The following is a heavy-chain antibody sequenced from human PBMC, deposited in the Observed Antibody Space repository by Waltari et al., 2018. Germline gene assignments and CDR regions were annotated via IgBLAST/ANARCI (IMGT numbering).Heavy chain of an antibody. CDR3: ARDGHGVGSDWYGVDWYFDL. CDR2: IYYSGSS. D-gene: IGHD6-19*01. CDR1: GGSINNYY. J-gene: IGHJ2*01. Sequence: QVQLQESGPGLVKPSETLSLTCTVSGGSINNYYWSWIRQPPGKGLEWIGYIYYSGSSNYNPSLKSRVTMSVDTSKNQFSLRLSSVTAADTAVYYCARDGHGVGSDWYGVDWYFDLWGRGSLVTVSS. V-gene: IGHV4-59*01.